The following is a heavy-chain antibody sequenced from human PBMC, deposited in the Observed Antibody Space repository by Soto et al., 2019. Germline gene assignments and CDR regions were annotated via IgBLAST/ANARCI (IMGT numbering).Heavy chain of an antibody. V-gene: IGHV3-15*07. CDR2: IKSKADGGTT. CDR3: TTDIWPWYQSDY. J-gene: IGHJ4*02. CDR1: GLTFSNAW. D-gene: IGHD2-2*01. Sequence: EVQLVESGGGFVKPGGSLRLSCAASGLTFSNAWMNWVRQAPGKGLEWVGRIKSKADGGTTDYAAPVKGRFTISRYQQKHTLYLQMNSLKIDDPGVYYCTTDIWPWYQSDYCGQETLVTVSP.